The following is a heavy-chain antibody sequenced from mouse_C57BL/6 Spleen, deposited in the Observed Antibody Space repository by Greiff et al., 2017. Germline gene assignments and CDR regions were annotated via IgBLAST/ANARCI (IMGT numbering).Heavy chain of an antibody. CDR2: IDPSDSET. V-gene: IGHV1-52*01. CDR1: GYTFTSYW. D-gene: IGHD1-1*01. CDR3: ARSRYSYAMDY. J-gene: IGHJ4*01. Sequence: QVQLKQPGAELVRPGSSVKLSCKASGYTFTSYWMHWVKQRPIQGLEWIGNIDPSDSETHYNQKFKDKATLTVDKSSSTAYMQLSSLTSEDSAVYYCARSRYSYAMDYWGQGTSVTVSS.